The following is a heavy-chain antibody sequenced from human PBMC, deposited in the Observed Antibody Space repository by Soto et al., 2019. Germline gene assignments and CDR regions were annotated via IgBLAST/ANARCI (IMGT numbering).Heavy chain of an antibody. Sequence: LRLSCAASGFTFSSYEMNWVRQAPWKGLEWVSYISSSGSTMYYADSVKGRFTISRDNAKNSLYLQMNSLRAEDTAVYYCARDHKGGYYYYGMDVWGQGTTVTVSS. CDR1: GFTFSSYE. J-gene: IGHJ6*02. V-gene: IGHV3-48*03. CDR3: ARDHKGGYYYYGMDV. CDR2: ISSSGSTM.